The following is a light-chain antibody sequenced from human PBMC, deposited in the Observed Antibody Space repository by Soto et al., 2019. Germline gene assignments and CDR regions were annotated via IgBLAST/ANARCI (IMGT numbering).Light chain of an antibody. CDR1: SGSIASNY. V-gene: IGLV6-57*03. Sequence: NFMLTQPHSVSESPGKTVTISCTRSSGSIASNYVQWYQQRPGSAPTTVIYADNQRPSGVPDRFSGSIDSSSNSASLTISGLKTEDAADYYCQSYDSSNQRVFGGGTKLTVL. CDR2: ADN. CDR3: QSYDSSNQRV. J-gene: IGLJ3*02.